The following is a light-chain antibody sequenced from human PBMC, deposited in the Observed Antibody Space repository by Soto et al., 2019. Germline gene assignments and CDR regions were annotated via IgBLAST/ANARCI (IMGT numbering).Light chain of an antibody. CDR3: QQHHTWPVT. CDR2: AVS. V-gene: IGKV3-15*01. Sequence: IVMTQSPATLSVAPGGRVTFSCRASQGISKKVAWYQHKPGQAPRLLISAVSTGATGVPARFSGSGSGTEFTLTMRSLQSEDCATYYWQQHHTWPVTVGGGTKVEIK. J-gene: IGKJ4*01. CDR1: QGISKK.